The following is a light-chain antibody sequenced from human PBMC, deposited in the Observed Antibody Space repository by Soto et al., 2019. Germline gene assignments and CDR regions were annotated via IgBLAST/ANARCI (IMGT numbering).Light chain of an antibody. Sequence: DIQMTQSPTSLSASVGDRVTITCRASQGIRNFVAWYQQKPGKAPKLLIYAASTLQSGVPSRCSGSGSGTDFTLTINSLQPEDVATYSCQKYSSVPVFGPGTKVEI. CDR2: AAS. CDR1: QGIRNF. V-gene: IGKV1-27*01. J-gene: IGKJ3*01. CDR3: QKYSSVPV.